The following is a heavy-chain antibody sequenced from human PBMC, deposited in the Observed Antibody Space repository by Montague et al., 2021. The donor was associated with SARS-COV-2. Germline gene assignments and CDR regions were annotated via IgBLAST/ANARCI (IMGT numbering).Heavy chain of an antibody. D-gene: IGHD2-2*01. Sequence: SDTLSLTCTVSGDSISSGYFYWCWIRPPPGKGLELVGTIHYSGITYYNPPLKSRVTIPVDTSRYQFSLRLTSVTAADTAIYYCARHLAISGPSAVSDYWGQGTLVTVSS. V-gene: IGHV4-39*01. CDR1: GDSISSGYFY. CDR2: IHYSGIT. J-gene: IGHJ4*02. CDR3: ARHLAISGPSAVSDY.